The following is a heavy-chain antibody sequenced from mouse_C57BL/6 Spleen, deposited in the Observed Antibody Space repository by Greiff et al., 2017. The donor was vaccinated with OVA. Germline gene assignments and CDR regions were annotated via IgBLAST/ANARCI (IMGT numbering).Heavy chain of an antibody. CDR3: ARELDYDDSY. V-gene: IGHV3-6*01. D-gene: IGHD2-4*01. Sequence: EVKLMESGPGLVKPSQSLSLTCSVTGYSITSGYYWNWIRQFPGNKLEWMGYISYDGSNNYNPSLKNRISITRDTSKNQFFLKLNSVTTEDTATYYCARELDYDDSYWGQGTLVTVSA. J-gene: IGHJ3*01. CDR2: ISYDGSN. CDR1: GYSITSGYY.